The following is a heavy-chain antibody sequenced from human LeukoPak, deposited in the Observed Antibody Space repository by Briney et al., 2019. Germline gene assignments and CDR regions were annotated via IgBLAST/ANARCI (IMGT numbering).Heavy chain of an antibody. D-gene: IGHD2-15*01. Sequence: PGGSLRLSCAVSGVTFSNYWMSWVRQAPGKGLEWVANIDGDGSEKYYVDSVKGRFTISRDNAKNSLYLQMNSLRAEDTAVYYCARDLQDIVVVVAATPGDYWGQGTLVTVSS. V-gene: IGHV3-7*01. J-gene: IGHJ4*02. CDR1: GVTFSNYW. CDR3: ARDLQDIVVVVAATPGDY. CDR2: IDGDGSEK.